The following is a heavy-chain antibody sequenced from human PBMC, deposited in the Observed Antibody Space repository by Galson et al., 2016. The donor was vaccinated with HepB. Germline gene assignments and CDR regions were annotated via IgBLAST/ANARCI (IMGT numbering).Heavy chain of an antibody. V-gene: IGHV3-21*01. CDR2: ISSSSSYI. D-gene: IGHD4-17*01. J-gene: IGHJ4*02. CDR1: GFTFSSYS. CDR3: ARAVSWDYGDYARY. Sequence: SLRLSCAASGFTFSSYSMNWVRQAPGKGLEWVSCISSSSSYIYYGDSVKGRITISRDNAKNSLYLQMNSLRAEETAVYYCARAVSWDYGDYARYWGQGTLVTVSS.